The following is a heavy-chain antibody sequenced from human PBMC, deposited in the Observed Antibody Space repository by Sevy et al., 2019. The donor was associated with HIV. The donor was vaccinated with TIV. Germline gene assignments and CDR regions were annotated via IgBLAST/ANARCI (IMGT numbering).Heavy chain of an antibody. CDR3: ARYSAYYDSSGYARWFDP. CDR2: IYHSGTT. J-gene: IGHJ5*02. CDR1: GYSISSGYY. Sequence: SETLSLTCAVSGYSISSGYYWGWIRQPPGKGLDWIGHIYHSGTTSYNPSLESRVTMSINTSKNQFSLTPSSVTAADTAVYYCARYSAYYDSSGYARWFDPWGQGTLVTVSS. V-gene: IGHV4-38-2*01. D-gene: IGHD3-22*01.